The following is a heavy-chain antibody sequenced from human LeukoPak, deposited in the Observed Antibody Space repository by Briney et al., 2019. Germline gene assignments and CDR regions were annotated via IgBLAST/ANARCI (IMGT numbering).Heavy chain of an antibody. Sequence: PGGSLRLSCATSGFTFRSYAMTWVRLAPGKGLEWVSSISSSSSYIYYADSVKGRFTISRDNAKNSLYLQMNSLRAEDTAVYYCARGGYQLLYLPFDYWGQGTLVTVSS. V-gene: IGHV3-21*01. J-gene: IGHJ4*02. CDR2: ISSSSSYI. D-gene: IGHD2-2*02. CDR1: GFTFRSYA. CDR3: ARGGYQLLYLPFDY.